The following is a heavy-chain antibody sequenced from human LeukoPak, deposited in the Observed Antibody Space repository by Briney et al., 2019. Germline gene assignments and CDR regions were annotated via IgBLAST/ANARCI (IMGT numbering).Heavy chain of an antibody. CDR3: ARVSGYSYGDFDY. V-gene: IGHV1-3*03. Sequence: ASVKVSCKASGYTFTNYAMHWVRQAPGQRLEWMGWINAANGNTKYSQEFQGRVTITRDTSASTAYMELSSLRSEGMAVYYCARVSGYSYGDFDYWGQGTLVTVSS. CDR2: INAANGNT. CDR1: GYTFTNYA. J-gene: IGHJ4*02. D-gene: IGHD5-18*01.